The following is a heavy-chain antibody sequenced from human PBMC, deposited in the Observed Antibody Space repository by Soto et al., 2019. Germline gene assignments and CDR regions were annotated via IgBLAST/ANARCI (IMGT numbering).Heavy chain of an antibody. CDR1: GGSISSGGYY. CDR2: IYYSGST. CDR3: ARGRTAMAVFDY. D-gene: IGHD5-18*01. V-gene: IGHV4-31*03. J-gene: IGHJ4*02. Sequence: QVQLQESGPGLVKPSQTLSLTCTVSGGSISSGGYYWSWVRQHPGKGLEWIGYIYYSGSTYYNPSLKSRVTISVDTSKNQFSLKLSSVTAADTAVYYCARGRTAMAVFDYWGQGTLVTFSS.